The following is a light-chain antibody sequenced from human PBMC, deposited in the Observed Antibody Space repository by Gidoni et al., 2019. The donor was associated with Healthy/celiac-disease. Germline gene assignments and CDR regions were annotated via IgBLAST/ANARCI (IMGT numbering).Light chain of an antibody. CDR3: RQANSFPLT. J-gene: IGKJ4*01. Sequence: DIQMTQSSSSVSGSVGDRVILTCRARQGNSSWLAWYQQKPGKAPNLLIYPASSFQSGVPSRFSGSGSGTDFTLTISSLQPEDFATYYCRQANSFPLTFGGGTKVEIK. CDR1: QGNSSW. V-gene: IGKV1-12*01. CDR2: PAS.